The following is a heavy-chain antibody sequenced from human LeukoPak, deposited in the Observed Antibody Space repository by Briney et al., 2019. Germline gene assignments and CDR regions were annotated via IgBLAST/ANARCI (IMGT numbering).Heavy chain of an antibody. J-gene: IGHJ5*02. D-gene: IGHD2-15*01. CDR1: GFTFSSYA. V-gene: IGHV3-23*01. CDR2: ISGSGGST. Sequence: PGGSLRLSCAASGFTFSSYAMSWVRQAPGKGLEWVSAISGSGGSTYYADSVKGRFTISRDNSKNTLYLQMNSLRAEDTAVYYCAKDLKRGSSSSFINWFDPWGQGTLVTVSS. CDR3: AKDLKRGSSSSFINWFDP.